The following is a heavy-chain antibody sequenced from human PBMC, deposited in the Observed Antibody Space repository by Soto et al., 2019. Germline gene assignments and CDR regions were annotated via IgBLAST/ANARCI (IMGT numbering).Heavy chain of an antibody. CDR2: INPSGGST. Sequence: ASVKVSCKASGYTFTSYYMHWVRQAPGQGLEWMGIINPSGGSTGYAQKFQGRVTMTRDTSTSTVYMELSSLRSEDTAVYYCARRYGWLYFDYWGQGSLVTVSS. CDR3: ARRYGWLYFDY. CDR1: GYTFTSYY. J-gene: IGHJ4*02. V-gene: IGHV1-46*01. D-gene: IGHD3-10*01.